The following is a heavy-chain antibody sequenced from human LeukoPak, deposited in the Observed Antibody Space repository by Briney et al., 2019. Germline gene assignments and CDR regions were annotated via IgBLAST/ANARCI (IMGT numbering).Heavy chain of an antibody. V-gene: IGHV4-39*07. D-gene: IGHD3-10*02. Sequence: SETLSLTCTVSGGSISSSSYYWGWIRQPPGKGLEWIGSNYYSGSTYYNPSLKSRVTISVDTSKNQFSLKLSSVTAADTAVYYCASPKISMSEYFQHWGQGTLVIVSS. CDR3: ASPKISMSEYFQH. CDR2: NYYSGST. CDR1: GGSISSSSYY. J-gene: IGHJ1*01.